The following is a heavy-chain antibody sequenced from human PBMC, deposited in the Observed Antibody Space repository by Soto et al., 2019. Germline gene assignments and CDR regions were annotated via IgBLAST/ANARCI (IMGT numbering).Heavy chain of an antibody. D-gene: IGHD3-22*01. CDR1: GGSISSHSNY. V-gene: IGHV4-31*03. Sequence: QLHLQESGPGLVKPSQTLSLTCTVSGGSISSHSNYWSWIRQHPGKGLEWIGYIYYDGRTYFKPSLQSRLSMSVDTSENQFSLKLSSLTAADTAVYFCARGNPIFDSSGLAFDYWGPGTLVTVSS. J-gene: IGHJ4*02. CDR3: ARGNPIFDSSGLAFDY. CDR2: IYYDGRT.